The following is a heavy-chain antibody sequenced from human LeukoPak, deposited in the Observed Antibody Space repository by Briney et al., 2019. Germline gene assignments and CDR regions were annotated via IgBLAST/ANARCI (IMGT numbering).Heavy chain of an antibody. CDR1: GYSISSAYY. Sequence: PSETLSLTCTVSGYSISSAYYRGWIRQPPGKGLEWIGSIYHSGSTYYNPSLKSRVTISVDTSKNQFSLKLSSVTAADTAVYFCASQHYDILTGYYDAFDIWGQGTLVTVSS. J-gene: IGHJ3*02. CDR2: IYHSGST. V-gene: IGHV4-38-2*02. D-gene: IGHD3-9*01. CDR3: ASQHYDILTGYYDAFDI.